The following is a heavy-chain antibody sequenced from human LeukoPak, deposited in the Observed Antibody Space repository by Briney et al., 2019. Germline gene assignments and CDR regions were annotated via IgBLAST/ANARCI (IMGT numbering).Heavy chain of an antibody. D-gene: IGHD3-10*01. Sequence: GSSVKVSCKASGGTFISYAISWVRQAPGQGLEWMGRIIPIFGTANYAQKFQGRVTITTDESTSTAYMELSSLRSDDTAVYYRARVLPSGFLQDWGQGTLVTVYS. CDR2: IIPIFGTA. J-gene: IGHJ1*01. CDR3: ARVLPSGFLQD. V-gene: IGHV1-69*05. CDR1: GGTFISYA.